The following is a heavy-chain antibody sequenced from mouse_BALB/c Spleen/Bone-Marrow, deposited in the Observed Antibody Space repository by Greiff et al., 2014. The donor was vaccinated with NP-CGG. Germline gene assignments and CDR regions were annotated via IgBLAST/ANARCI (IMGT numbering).Heavy chain of an antibody. CDR3: ARWDYYGYAMDY. CDR1: GYSFTGYT. V-gene: IGHV1-18*01. D-gene: IGHD1-1*01. CDR2: INPYNGGT. J-gene: IGHJ4*01. Sequence: VQLKESGPELVKPGASMKISCKASGYSFTGYTMNWGKQSHGKGLEGIGLINPYNGGTSYNQKFKGKATLTVDKSSSTAYMELLSLTSEDSAVYYCARWDYYGYAMDYWGQGTSVTVSS.